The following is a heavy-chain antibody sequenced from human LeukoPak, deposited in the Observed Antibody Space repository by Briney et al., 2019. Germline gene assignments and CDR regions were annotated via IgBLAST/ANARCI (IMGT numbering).Heavy chain of an antibody. CDR3: AGHLYGSVTYNVDY. J-gene: IGHJ4*02. CDR1: GYSFTTYW. Sequence: GESLKISCKGSGYSFTTYWITWVRQMPGKGLEWMGTIDPSDSYTNYSPSFQGHVSISVDKSISTAYLQWSSLKASDTAMYYCAGHLYGSVTYNVDYWGQGTLVTVSS. V-gene: IGHV5-10-1*01. D-gene: IGHD3-10*01. CDR2: IDPSDSYT.